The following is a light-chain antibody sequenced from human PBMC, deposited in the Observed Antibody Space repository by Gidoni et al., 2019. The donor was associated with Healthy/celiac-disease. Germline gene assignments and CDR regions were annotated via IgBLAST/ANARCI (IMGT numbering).Light chain of an antibody. J-gene: IGKJ2*01. CDR1: QSISSW. CDR2: DAS. V-gene: IGKV1-5*01. Sequence: DIQLTQSPSTLSASVGDRVTITCRASQSISSWLAWYQQKPGKAPKLLIYDASSLESGVPSRFSGSGSGTEFTLTISSLQPDDGATYYCQQYNSYPTFGQGTKLEIK. CDR3: QQYNSYPT.